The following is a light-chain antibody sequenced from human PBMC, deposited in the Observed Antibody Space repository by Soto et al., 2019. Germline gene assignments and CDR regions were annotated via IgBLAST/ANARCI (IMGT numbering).Light chain of an antibody. Sequence: QSALTQPASVSGSPGQSITISCTGTSSDVGGYNYVSWYQQHPGKAPKLMIYDDSNRPSGVPDRFSGSKSGTSASLAITGLQAEDEADYYCQSYDSSLSGSVFGTGTKVTVL. J-gene: IGLJ1*01. V-gene: IGLV2-14*01. CDR2: DDS. CDR1: SSDVGGYNY. CDR3: QSYDSSLSGSV.